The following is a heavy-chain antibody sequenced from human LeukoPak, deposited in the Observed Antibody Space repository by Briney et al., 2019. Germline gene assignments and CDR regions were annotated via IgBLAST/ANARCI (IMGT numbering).Heavy chain of an antibody. CDR2: IYYSGST. J-gene: IGHJ4*02. CDR3: ARHQSYFDVLTGYSFDY. V-gene: IGHV4-38-2*02. D-gene: IGHD3-9*01. CDR1: GYSISSGYY. Sequence: PSETLSLTCTVSGYSISSGYYWGWIRQPPGKGLEWIGNIYYSGSTYYNTSLESRVTISVDTSKNQFSLRLSSVTAADTAVYYCARHQSYFDVLTGYSFDYWGQGTLVTVSS.